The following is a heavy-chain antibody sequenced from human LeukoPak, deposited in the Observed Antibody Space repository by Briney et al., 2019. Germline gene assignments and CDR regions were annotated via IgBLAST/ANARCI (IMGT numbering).Heavy chain of an antibody. V-gene: IGHV1-18*04. Sequence: ASVKVSCKTSGYTFTTSGITWVRQAPGQGLEWMGWISAYTGERHSAEKLQGRVTMTTDTSRSTGYMELKSLTSDDTAAYYCAREVRNSAIGSLFDYWGQGTLVIVSS. CDR3: AREVRNSAIGSLFDY. J-gene: IGHJ4*02. CDR2: ISAYTGER. CDR1: GYTFTTSG. D-gene: IGHD1/OR15-1a*01.